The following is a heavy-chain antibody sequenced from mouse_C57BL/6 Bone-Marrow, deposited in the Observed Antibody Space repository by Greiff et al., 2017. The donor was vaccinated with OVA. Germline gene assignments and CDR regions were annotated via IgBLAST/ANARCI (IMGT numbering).Heavy chain of an antibody. CDR1: GYTFTDYE. CDR3: TRRVGSSYLFAY. V-gene: IGHV1-15*01. Sequence: VQLQQSGAELVRPGASVTLSCKASGYTFTDYEMHWVKQTPVHGLEWIGAIDPETGGTAYNQKFKGKAILTAEKSSSTAYMELRSLTSEDSAVYYCTRRVGSSYLFAYWGQGTLVTVSA. J-gene: IGHJ3*01. D-gene: IGHD1-1*01. CDR2: IDPETGGT.